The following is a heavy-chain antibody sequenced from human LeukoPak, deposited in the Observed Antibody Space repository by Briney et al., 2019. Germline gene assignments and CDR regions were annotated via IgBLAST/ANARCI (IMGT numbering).Heavy chain of an antibody. J-gene: IGHJ3*02. D-gene: IGHD3-10*01. Sequence: GGSLRLSCAASGFTFDDYGMSWVRQAPGKGLECVSVSYSGGSTDYADSVKGRFTISRGNSKNTLYLQMNSLRTEDTAVYYCARGVIRGIDAFDIWGQGTMVTVSS. CDR1: GFTFDDYG. V-gene: IGHV3-66*02. CDR3: ARGVIRGIDAFDI. CDR2: SYSGGST.